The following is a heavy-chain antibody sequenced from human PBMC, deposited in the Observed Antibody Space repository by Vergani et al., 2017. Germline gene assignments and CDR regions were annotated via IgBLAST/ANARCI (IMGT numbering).Heavy chain of an antibody. J-gene: IGHJ6*03. CDR3: ARLSSSWHYRVHYYYXMDV. CDR1: GGSISSYY. D-gene: IGHD6-13*01. CDR2: IYYSGST. V-gene: IGHV4-59*01. Sequence: QVQLQESGPGLVKPSETLSLTCTVSGGSISSYYWSWIRQPPGKGLEWIGYIYYSGSTNYNPSLKSRVTISVDTSKNQFSLKLSSVTAADTAVYYCARLSSSWHYRVHYYYXMDVWGKGTTVTVSS.